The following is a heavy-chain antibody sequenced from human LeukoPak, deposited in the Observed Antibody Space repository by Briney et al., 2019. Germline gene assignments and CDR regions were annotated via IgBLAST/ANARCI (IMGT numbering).Heavy chain of an antibody. CDR2: IYYSGST. CDR1: GGSISSSSYY. CDR3: ARSGSRRYYDFWSGSYYFDY. Sequence: SETLSLTCTVSGGSISSSSYYWGWIRQPPGKGLEWIGSIYYSGSTYYNPSLKSRVTISVDTSKNQFSLKLSSVTAADTAVYYCARSGSRRYYDFWSGSYYFDYWGQGTLVTVSS. V-gene: IGHV4-39*01. D-gene: IGHD3-3*01. J-gene: IGHJ4*02.